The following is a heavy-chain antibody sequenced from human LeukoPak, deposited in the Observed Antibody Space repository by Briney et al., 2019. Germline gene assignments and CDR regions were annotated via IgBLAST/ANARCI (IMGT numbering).Heavy chain of an antibody. CDR2: IIHILGIA. Sequence: SVKVSRKASVGTFSSYALSWVRPAPGQGLEWMGRIIHILGIANYAQKFQGRVTITADKSTSTAYMELSSLQSEDTAVYYCAAEGGQSSSSYYYYYGMDVWGQGTTVTVSS. J-gene: IGHJ6*02. CDR3: AAEGGQSSSSYYYYYGMDV. D-gene: IGHD6-6*01. V-gene: IGHV1-69*04. CDR1: VGTFSSYA.